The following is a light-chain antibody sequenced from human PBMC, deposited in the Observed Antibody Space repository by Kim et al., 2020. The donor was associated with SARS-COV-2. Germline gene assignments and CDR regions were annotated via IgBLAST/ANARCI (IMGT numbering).Light chain of an antibody. V-gene: IGLV3-19*01. Sequence: SSELTHDPSVSVALGQTVWISCQGDSLRTFFAYWYQQKPGQAPKLVIYGKDKRPSGIPARFSGSGSGNTASLTITGPQAEDEADYYCASRDSSGNLFVFGSGTKVNVL. CDR1: SLRTFF. CDR2: GKD. CDR3: ASRDSSGNLFV. J-gene: IGLJ1*01.